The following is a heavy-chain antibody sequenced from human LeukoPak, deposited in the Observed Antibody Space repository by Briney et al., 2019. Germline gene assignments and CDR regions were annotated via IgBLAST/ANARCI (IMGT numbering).Heavy chain of an antibody. CDR2: IYPGDSDT. CDR3: ARHGVVSSGWFTVRAFDI. CDR1: GYSFTSYW. D-gene: IGHD6-19*01. J-gene: IGHJ3*02. V-gene: IGHV5-51*01. Sequence: GESLRISCKGSGYSFTSYWIGWVRQMPGKGLEWMGIIYPGDSDTRYSPSFQGQVTISAVKSISTAYLQWSSLKASDTAMYYCARHGVVSSGWFTVRAFDIWGQGTMVTVSS.